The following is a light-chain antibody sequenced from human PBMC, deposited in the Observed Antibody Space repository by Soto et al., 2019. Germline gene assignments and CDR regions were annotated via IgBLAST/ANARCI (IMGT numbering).Light chain of an antibody. J-gene: IGLJ2*01. CDR2: RNN. V-gene: IGLV1-47*01. CDR1: SSNIGSNY. Sequence: QSVLTQPPSASGTPGQRVTISCSGSSSNIGSNYVYWYQQLPGTAPKLLIYRNNQRPSGVPDRFSGSKSGPAASLANSGVRAEDEADYYCTACYDTLRGPIFGGGSKLTVL. CDR3: TACYDTLRGPI.